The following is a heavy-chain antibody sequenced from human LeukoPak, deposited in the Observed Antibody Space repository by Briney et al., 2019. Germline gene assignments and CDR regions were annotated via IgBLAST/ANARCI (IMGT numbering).Heavy chain of an antibody. CDR3: ATDFTASHRLDY. CDR1: GFTFGIYS. V-gene: IGHV3-48*02. Sequence: GGSLRLSCAASGFTFGIYSMNWVRQAPGKGLEWLSYISSSSSTIYYADSVKGRFTISRDNARNSLYLQMNSLRDEDTAVYYCATDFTASHRLDYWGQGTLVTVSS. J-gene: IGHJ4*02. CDR2: ISSSSSTI. D-gene: IGHD3-16*02.